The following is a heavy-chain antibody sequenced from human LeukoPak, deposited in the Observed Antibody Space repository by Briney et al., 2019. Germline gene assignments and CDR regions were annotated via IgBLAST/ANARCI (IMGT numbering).Heavy chain of an antibody. CDR2: INHSGST. CDR1: GGSFSGYY. J-gene: IGHJ4*02. D-gene: IGHD4-11*01. V-gene: IGHV4-34*01. Sequence: SETLSLTCAVYGGSFSGYYWSWIRQPPGKGLEWIGEINHSGSTNYNPSLKRRVTISVDTSKNQFSLKLSSVTAADTAVYYCARGGDYSDYFDYWGQGTLVSVSS. CDR3: ARGGDYSDYFDY.